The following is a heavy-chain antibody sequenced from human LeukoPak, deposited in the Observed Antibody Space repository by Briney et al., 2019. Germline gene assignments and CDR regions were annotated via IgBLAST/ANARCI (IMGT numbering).Heavy chain of an antibody. CDR2: IYYSGST. Sequence: SETLSLTCTVSGGSVSSGSYYWSWIRQPPGKGLEWIVYIYYSGSTNYNPSLKSRVTISVDTSKNQFSLKLSSVTAADTAVYYCASLYCSGGSCYYYGMDVWGQGTTVAVSS. J-gene: IGHJ6*02. CDR1: GGSVSSGSYY. V-gene: IGHV4-61*01. CDR3: ASLYCSGGSCYYYGMDV. D-gene: IGHD2-15*01.